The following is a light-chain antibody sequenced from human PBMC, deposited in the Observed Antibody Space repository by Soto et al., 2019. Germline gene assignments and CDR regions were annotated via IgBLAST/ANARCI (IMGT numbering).Light chain of an antibody. CDR3: QQYSNWPLT. J-gene: IGKJ4*01. CDR2: GAS. Sequence: EIVMTQSPVTLSVSPGERATLSCRASQSVSSNLAWYQQKPGQAPRLLIYGASTRATGIPARFSGSGSGTEFSLTMSSLQSEDFAVYYCQQYSNWPLTFGGGTKVEIK. V-gene: IGKV3-15*01. CDR1: QSVSSN.